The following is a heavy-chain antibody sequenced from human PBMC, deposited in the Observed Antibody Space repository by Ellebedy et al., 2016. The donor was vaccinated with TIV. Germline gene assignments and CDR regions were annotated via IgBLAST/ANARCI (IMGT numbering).Heavy chain of an antibody. V-gene: IGHV1-24*01. CDR3: ATDSSKSRLVMVASAQAFDV. CDR1: GYSLTELS. CDR2: FDPEDGET. Sequence: AASVKVSCKVSGYSLTELSMHWVRQAPGKGLEWMGGFDPEDGETTYAQKFQGRLILTEDTSSDTAYMELSNLRSEDTAVYFCATDSSKSRLVMVASAQAFDVWGQGTLVTVSS. J-gene: IGHJ3*01. D-gene: IGHD2-21*01.